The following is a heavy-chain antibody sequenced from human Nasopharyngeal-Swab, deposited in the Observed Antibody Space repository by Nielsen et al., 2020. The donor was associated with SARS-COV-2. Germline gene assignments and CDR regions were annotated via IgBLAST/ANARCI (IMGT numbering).Heavy chain of an antibody. CDR2: MNPNSGNT. D-gene: IGHD6-13*01. CDR3: AREGQQLVLDYYGMDV. Sequence: ASVKVSCKASGYTFTSYDINWVRQANGQGLEWMGWMNPNSGNTGYAQKFQGRVTMTRNTSISTAYMELSSLRSEDTAVYYCAREGQQLVLDYYGMDVWGQGTTVTVSS. CDR1: GYTFTSYD. J-gene: IGHJ6*02. V-gene: IGHV1-8*01.